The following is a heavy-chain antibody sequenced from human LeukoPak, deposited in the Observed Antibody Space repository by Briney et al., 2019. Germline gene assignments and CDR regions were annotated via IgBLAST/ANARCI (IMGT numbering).Heavy chain of an antibody. CDR3: ARHRGYNSPFDY. D-gene: IGHD5-24*01. CDR2: IYSRGST. J-gene: IGHJ4*02. Sequence: SETLSLTCTVSGGSISSYYWSWIRQPAGKGLEWLGHIYSRGSTKYNPSLMSRVSLSVDTSKSQFSLQLTSLTAADTGVYYCARHRGYNSPFDYWGQGTLVTVSS. V-gene: IGHV4-4*07. CDR1: GGSISSYY.